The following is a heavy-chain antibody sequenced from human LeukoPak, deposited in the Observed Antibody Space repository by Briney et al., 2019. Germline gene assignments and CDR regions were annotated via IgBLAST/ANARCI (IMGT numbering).Heavy chain of an antibody. D-gene: IGHD1-26*01. CDR2: ISGSGSTT. J-gene: IGHJ5*02. CDR3: AKAATWAYNWFDP. V-gene: IGHV3-23*01. Sequence: GGSLRLSCAASELTFNSNATSWVRQAPGKGLEWVSGISGSGSTTYYADSVKGRFTISRDNSKNTLYLQMNSLRGDDTAVYYCAKAATWAYNWFDPWGQGTLVTVSS. CDR1: ELTFNSNA.